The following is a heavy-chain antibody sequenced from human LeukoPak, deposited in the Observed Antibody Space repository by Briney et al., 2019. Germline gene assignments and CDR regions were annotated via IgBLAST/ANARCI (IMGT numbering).Heavy chain of an antibody. CDR3: ARVRSSSWYGSGSGAFDI. CDR1: GYSFTSYW. Sequence: GESLKISCKGSGYSFTSYWIGWVRQMPGKGLEWMGIIYPGDSDTRYSPSFQGPVTISADKSISTAYLQWSSLKASGTAMYYCARVRSSSWYGSGSGAFDIWGQGTMVTVSS. J-gene: IGHJ3*02. CDR2: IYPGDSDT. V-gene: IGHV5-51*01. D-gene: IGHD6-13*01.